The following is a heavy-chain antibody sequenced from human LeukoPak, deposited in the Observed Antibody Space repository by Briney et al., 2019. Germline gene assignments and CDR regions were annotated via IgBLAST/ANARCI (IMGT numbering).Heavy chain of an antibody. CDR1: GDSINNYY. Sequence: SETLSLTCTVSGDSINNYYWSWIRQSPGKGLEWIGYIYYTGSTNYNPSLKSRVTISVDTSKNQFSLKLSSVTAADTAVYYCARELIWLKLHAFDIWGQGTMVTVSS. CDR3: ARELIWLKLHAFDI. CDR2: IYYTGST. D-gene: IGHD3-9*01. J-gene: IGHJ3*02. V-gene: IGHV4-59*01.